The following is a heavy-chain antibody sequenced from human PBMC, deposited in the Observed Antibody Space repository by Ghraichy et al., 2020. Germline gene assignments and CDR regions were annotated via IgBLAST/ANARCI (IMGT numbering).Heavy chain of an antibody. CDR1: GGSISSYY. J-gene: IGHJ4*02. Sequence: SETLSLTCTVSGGSISSYYWSWIRQPPGKGLEWIGYIYYSGSTNYNPSLKSRVTISVDTSKNQFSLKLSSVTAADTAVYYCARDFWSGYVDSWGQGTLVTVSP. D-gene: IGHD3-3*01. V-gene: IGHV4-59*01. CDR3: ARDFWSGYVDS. CDR2: IYYSGST.